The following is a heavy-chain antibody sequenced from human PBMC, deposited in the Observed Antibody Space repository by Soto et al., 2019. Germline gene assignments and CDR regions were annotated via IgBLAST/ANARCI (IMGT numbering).Heavy chain of an antibody. CDR1: GGTFSSYA. V-gene: IGHV1-69*13. CDR3: ARHLSPYYDSSGYNWFDP. CDR2: IIPIFGTA. Sequence: ASVKVSCKASGGTFSSYAISWVRQAPGQGLEWMGGIIPIFGTANYAQKFQGRVTITADESTSTAYMELSSLRSEDTAVYYCARHLSPYYDSSGYNWFDPWGQGTLVTVSS. D-gene: IGHD3-22*01. J-gene: IGHJ5*02.